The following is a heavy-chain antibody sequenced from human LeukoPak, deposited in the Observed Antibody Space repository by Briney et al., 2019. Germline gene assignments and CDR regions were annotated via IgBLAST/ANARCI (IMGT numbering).Heavy chain of an antibody. Sequence: GGSLRLSCAASGFTFSSYWMSWVRQAPGKGLEWVANIKQDGSEKYYVDSVRGRFTISRDDSKKTLYLQMNSLRAGDTAVYFCARDRAMVRGKQWYFYLWGRGTLVTVSS. CDR1: GFTFSSYW. CDR2: IKQDGSEK. V-gene: IGHV3-7*01. J-gene: IGHJ2*01. CDR3: ARDRAMVRGKQWYFYL. D-gene: IGHD3-10*01.